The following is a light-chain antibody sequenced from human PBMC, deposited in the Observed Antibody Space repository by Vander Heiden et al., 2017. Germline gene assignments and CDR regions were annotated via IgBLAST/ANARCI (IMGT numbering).Light chain of an antibody. Sequence: QPALTQPRSLSGSPGQSVTISCTGTSGDVGTYNYVSWYQQYPGKAPKLMIYDVSKRPSGVPDRFSGSKSGNTASLTISGLQAEDEADYYCCSYAGSYTFEVFGTGTKVTVL. J-gene: IGLJ1*01. CDR2: DVS. CDR3: CSYAGSYTFEV. CDR1: SGDVGTYNY. V-gene: IGLV2-11*01.